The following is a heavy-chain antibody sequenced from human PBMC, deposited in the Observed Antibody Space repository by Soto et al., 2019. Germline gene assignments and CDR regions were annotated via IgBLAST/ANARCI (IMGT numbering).Heavy chain of an antibody. D-gene: IGHD2-15*01. J-gene: IGHJ3*02. CDR3: ARYCGGGSCYLGAFDI. CDR2: IYHSGST. Sequence: QMQLQESGPGLVKPSGTLSLTCTVSGVSINSANWWTWVRQSPGKGLEWIGEIYHSGSTNFNPSLKSRVTISVDSSNNQFYLELTSVTSADTAVYYCARYCGGGSCYLGAFDIWGQGTMVTVSS. V-gene: IGHV4-4*02. CDR1: GVSINSANW.